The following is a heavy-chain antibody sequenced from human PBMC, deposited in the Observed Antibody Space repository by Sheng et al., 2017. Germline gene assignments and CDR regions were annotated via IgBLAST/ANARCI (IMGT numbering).Heavy chain of an antibody. V-gene: IGHV3-48*03. Sequence: EVQLVESGGGLVQPGGSLRLSCAASGFTFSTYDMNWVRQAPGKGLEWVSFISYGDNTIYYADSVKGRFTISRDHAKNSLFLQMNSLRAEDTAVYYCARDWALDSWGQGTLVTVSS. D-gene: IGHD3-16*01. CDR2: ISYGDNTI. J-gene: IGHJ4*02. CDR1: GFTFSTYD. CDR3: ARDWALDS.